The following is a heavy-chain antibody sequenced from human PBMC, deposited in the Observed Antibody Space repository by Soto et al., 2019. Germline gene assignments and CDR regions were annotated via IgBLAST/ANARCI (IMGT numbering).Heavy chain of an antibody. V-gene: IGHV4-4*07. CDR1: GGSISSYY. J-gene: IGHJ5*02. Sequence: QVQLQESGPGLVKPSETLSLTCTVSGGSISSYYWSWIRQPAGKGLEWIGRMYPSGSTNYNPSLKSRGTMSVDTSKNQFSLKLNSVTAADTAVYYCARYCNNATCYRWFDPWGQGTLVTVSS. CDR3: ARYCNNATCYRWFDP. D-gene: IGHD2-2*01. CDR2: MYPSGST.